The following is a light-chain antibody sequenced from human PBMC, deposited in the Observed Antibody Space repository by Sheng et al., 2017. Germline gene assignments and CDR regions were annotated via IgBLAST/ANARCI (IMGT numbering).Light chain of an antibody. V-gene: IGKV3D-20*02. J-gene: IGKJ5*01. CDR2: SVS. CDR1: QSVSSNY. Sequence: EIMLTQSPGTLSLSPGERATLSCRTSQSVSSNYLAWYQQKPGQAPRLLIYSVSSRATGIPDRFSGSGSGTDFTLTISTLEPEDFAVYYCQQRNNWPPITFGQGTRLEIK. CDR3: QQRNNWPPIT.